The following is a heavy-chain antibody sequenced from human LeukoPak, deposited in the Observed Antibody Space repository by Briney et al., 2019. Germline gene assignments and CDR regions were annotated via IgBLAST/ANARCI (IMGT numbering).Heavy chain of an antibody. Sequence: GGSLRLSCAASGFTFSSYSMNWVRQAPGKGLEWVSYISSSSSTIYYADSVKGRFTISRDNAKNSLYLQMNGLRAEDTAVYYCARDLGYCSGSTCYVGYFDNWGQGTQVTVSS. V-gene: IGHV3-48*01. CDR3: ARDLGYCSGSTCYVGYFDN. CDR2: ISSSSSTI. J-gene: IGHJ4*02. CDR1: GFTFSSYS. D-gene: IGHD2-15*01.